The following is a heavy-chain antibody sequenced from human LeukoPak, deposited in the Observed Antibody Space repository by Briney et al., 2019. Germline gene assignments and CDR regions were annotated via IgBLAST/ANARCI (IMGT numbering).Heavy chain of an antibody. CDR1: GYSFTSYW. CDR3: ARCVVRGVIITGDAMNTIDY. CDR2: IYPGDSDT. D-gene: IGHD3-10*01. J-gene: IGHJ4*02. Sequence: GESLKISCKGSGYSFTSYWIGWVRQMPGKGLEWMGIIYPGDSDTRYSPSFQGQVTISADKSISPAYLQWSSLKASDTAMYYCARCVVRGVIITGDAMNTIDYWGQGTLVTVSS. V-gene: IGHV5-51*01.